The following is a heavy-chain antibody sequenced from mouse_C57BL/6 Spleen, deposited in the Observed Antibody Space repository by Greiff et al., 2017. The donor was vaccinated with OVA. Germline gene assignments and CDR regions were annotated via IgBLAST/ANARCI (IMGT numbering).Heavy chain of an antibody. J-gene: IGHJ4*01. V-gene: IGHV1-69*01. CDR3: ARERQLRLPAMDY. Sequence: VQLQQPGAELVMPGASVKLSCKASGYTFTSYWMHWVKQRPGQGLEWIGEIDPSASYTNYNQKFKGKSTLTVDKSSSTAYMQLSSLTSEDSAVYYCARERQLRLPAMDYWGQGTSVTVSS. CDR2: IDPSASYT. D-gene: IGHD3-2*02. CDR1: GYTFTSYW.